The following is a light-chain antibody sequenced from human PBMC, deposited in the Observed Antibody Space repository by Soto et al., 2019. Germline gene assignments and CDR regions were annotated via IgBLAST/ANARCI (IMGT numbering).Light chain of an antibody. V-gene: IGLV1-51*02. CDR2: ENN. CDR3: GTWDSSLSAWE. Sequence: QSVLTQPPSVSAAPGQKVTISCSGSSIGNNYVSWYQQLPGTAPKLLIYENNERPSGIPDRFSGSKSGTSATLGITGLQTGDEADYYCGTWDSSLSAWEFGGGTQLTVL. J-gene: IGLJ3*02. CDR1: SIGNNY.